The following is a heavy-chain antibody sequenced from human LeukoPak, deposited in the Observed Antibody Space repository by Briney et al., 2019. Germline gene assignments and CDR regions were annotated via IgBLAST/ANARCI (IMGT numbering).Heavy chain of an antibody. CDR2: ISDSFNII. CDR1: GFTFSDHY. J-gene: IGHJ6*02. Sequence: PGGSLRLSCAASGFTFSDHYMSWIRQAPGKGPEWVSYISDSFNIIYYADSVKGRFTISRDNSKNTLYLQMNSLRAEDTAVYYCAKAGGVWSAFDGMDVWGQGTTVTVSS. D-gene: IGHD2-21*01. V-gene: IGHV3-11*01. CDR3: AKAGGVWSAFDGMDV.